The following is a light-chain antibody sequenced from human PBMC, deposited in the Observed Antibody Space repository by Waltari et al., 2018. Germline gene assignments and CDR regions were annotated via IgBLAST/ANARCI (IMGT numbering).Light chain of an antibody. CDR2: VNSDGSH. CDR1: SGHSSNI. V-gene: IGLV4-69*01. J-gene: IGLJ3*02. CDR3: QTGGHGTWV. Sequence: QLVLTQSPSASASLGASVKLTCTLSSGHSSNIIAWLQQKPEKGPRYLMKVNSDGSHSKGDAIPARFSCSSSVAERYLTISIVQSEDEADYYCQTGGHGTWVFGGGTTLTVL.